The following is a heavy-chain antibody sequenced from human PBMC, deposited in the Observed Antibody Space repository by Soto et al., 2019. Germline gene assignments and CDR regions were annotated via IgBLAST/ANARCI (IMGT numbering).Heavy chain of an antibody. D-gene: IGHD6-19*01. CDR2: ISGSGGST. J-gene: IGHJ5*02. V-gene: IGHV3-23*01. Sequence: GGSLRLSCAASGFTFSSYAMSWVRQAPGKGLEWVSAISGSGGSTYYADSVKGRFTISRDNSKNTLYLQMNSLRAEDTAVYYCAKDQKYSSGWYPDWFDPWGQGTLVTVSS. CDR1: GFTFSSYA. CDR3: AKDQKYSSGWYPDWFDP.